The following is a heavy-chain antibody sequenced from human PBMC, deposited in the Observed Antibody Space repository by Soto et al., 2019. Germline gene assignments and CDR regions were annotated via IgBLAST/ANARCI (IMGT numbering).Heavy chain of an antibody. V-gene: IGHV1-2*04. D-gene: IGHD6-19*01. CDR2: INPNSGDT. J-gene: IGHJ4*02. Sequence: VASVKVSCKASGYILTGYYMHWVRQAPGQGLEWMGWINPNSGDTNYTQKFQGWVTMTRDTSISTAYMELSRLRSDDTAVYYCATSRISIAVAGETEYYFDYWGQGTPVTVSS. CDR3: ATSRISIAVAGETEYYFDY. CDR1: GYILTGYY.